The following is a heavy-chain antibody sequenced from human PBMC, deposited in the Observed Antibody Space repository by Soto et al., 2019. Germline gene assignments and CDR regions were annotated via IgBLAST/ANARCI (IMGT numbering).Heavy chain of an antibody. CDR1: GYTFTSYG. Sequence: QVQLVQSGAEVKKPGASVKVSCKASGYTFTSYGISWVRQAPGQGLEWMGWISAYNGNTNYAQKLQGRDTMTTDTSTSTAYMERRSLRSDDTAVYYCARAGYCTKGVCLHDFDYWGQGTLVTVSS. V-gene: IGHV1-18*04. CDR3: ARAGYCTKGVCLHDFDY. D-gene: IGHD2-8*01. CDR2: ISAYNGNT. J-gene: IGHJ4*02.